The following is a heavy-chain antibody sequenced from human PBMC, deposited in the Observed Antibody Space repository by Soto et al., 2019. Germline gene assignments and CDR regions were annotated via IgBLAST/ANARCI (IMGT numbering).Heavy chain of an antibody. Sequence: GGALKIPCKGPGNSLTSYWISRVPQMPGKGPEWMGRLDPSDSYTNYSPSFQGHVTISADKSISTAFLQWSSLKASDTAMYYCAGSDYGEAGGSMDVWGQGTTVTVSS. D-gene: IGHD4-17*01. J-gene: IGHJ6*02. V-gene: IGHV5-10-1*01. CDR3: AGSDYGEAGGSMDV. CDR2: LDPSDSYT. CDR1: GNSLTSYW.